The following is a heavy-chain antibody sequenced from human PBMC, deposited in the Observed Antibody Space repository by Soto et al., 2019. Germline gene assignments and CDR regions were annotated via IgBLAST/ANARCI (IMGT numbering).Heavy chain of an antibody. CDR3: ARSSTIRPNFDY. D-gene: IGHD2-2*01. J-gene: IGHJ4*02. V-gene: IGHV4-39*01. Sequence: LSLTCTVSGGSISSSTYYWGWIRQPPGKGLEWIGSIYYSGSTYYNPSLKSRVTISVDTSKNQFSLELSSVTAADTAVYYCARSSTIRPNFDYWGQGTLVTVSS. CDR2: IYYSGST. CDR1: GGSISSSTYY.